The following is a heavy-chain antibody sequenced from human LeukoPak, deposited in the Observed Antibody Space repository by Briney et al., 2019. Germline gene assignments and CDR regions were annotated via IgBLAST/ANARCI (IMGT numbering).Heavy chain of an antibody. D-gene: IGHD3-10*01. Sequence: ASAKVSFKASGCTFSSYAISWVRQAPGQGLEGMGGMIPIFGTADYAQKVQGRVTITADESTSTAYMELSSLRSEDTAVYYCARYPSVYGSGVLEGWGQGTLVTVSS. CDR1: GCTFSSYA. CDR2: MIPIFGTA. CDR3: ARYPSVYGSGVLEG. V-gene: IGHV1-69*13. J-gene: IGHJ4*02.